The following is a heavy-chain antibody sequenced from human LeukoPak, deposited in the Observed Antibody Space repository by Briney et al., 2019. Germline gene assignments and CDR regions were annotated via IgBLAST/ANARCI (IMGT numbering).Heavy chain of an antibody. J-gene: IGHJ5*02. D-gene: IGHD7-27*01. CDR1: GGSISSYY. CDR3: ARGTELGNWFDP. CDR2: INHSGST. Sequence: SETLSLTCTVSGGSISSYYWSWIRQPPGKGLEWIGEINHSGSTNYNPSLKSRATISVDTSKSQFSLKLSSMTAADTAVYYCARGTELGNWFDPWGQGTLVTVSS. V-gene: IGHV4-34*01.